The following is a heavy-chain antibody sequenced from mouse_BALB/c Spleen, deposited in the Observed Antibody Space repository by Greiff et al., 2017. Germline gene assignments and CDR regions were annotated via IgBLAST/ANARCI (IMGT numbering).Heavy chain of an antibody. J-gene: IGHJ3*01. CDR1: GFSLTGYG. Sequence: VKVEESGPGLVAPSQSLSITCTVSGFSLTGYGVNWVRQPPGKGLEWLGMIWGDGSTDYNSALKSRLSISKDNSKSQVFLKMNSLQTDDTARYYCARDHYYGNYAWFAYWGQGTLVTVSA. V-gene: IGHV2-6-7*01. CDR2: IWGDGST. CDR3: ARDHYYGNYAWFAY. D-gene: IGHD2-1*01.